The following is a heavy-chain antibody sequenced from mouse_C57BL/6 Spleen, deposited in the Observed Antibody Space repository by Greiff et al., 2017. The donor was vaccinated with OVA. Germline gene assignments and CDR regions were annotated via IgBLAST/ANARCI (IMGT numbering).Heavy chain of an antibody. CDR3: ARANQGYDYPCDC. V-gene: IGHV3-6*01. Sequence: EVKLQESGPGLVKPSQSLSLTCSVTGYSITSGYYWNWIRQFPGNKLEWMGYISYDGSNNYNPSLKNRISITRDTSKNQFFLKLNSVTTEDTATYYCARANQGYDYPCDCWGQGTTLTVSS. J-gene: IGHJ2*01. D-gene: IGHD2-4*01. CDR2: ISYDGSN. CDR1: GYSITSGYY.